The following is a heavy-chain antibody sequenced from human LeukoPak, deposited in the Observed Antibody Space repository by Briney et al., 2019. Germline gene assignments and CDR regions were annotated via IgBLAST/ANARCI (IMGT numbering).Heavy chain of an antibody. CDR2: IYYSGST. CDR3: ARNGNYYDSSGYNYYFDY. J-gene: IGHJ4*02. Sequence: VKPSETLSLTCTVSGVSISSYYWSCIRQPPRKGLEWVGNIYYSGSTKYNPSLKSRVTISVDRSKTHFSLQLSSVSAADTAVYYCARNGNYYDSSGYNYYFDYWGQGTLGTVSS. D-gene: IGHD3-22*01. V-gene: IGHV4-59*08. CDR1: GVSISSYY.